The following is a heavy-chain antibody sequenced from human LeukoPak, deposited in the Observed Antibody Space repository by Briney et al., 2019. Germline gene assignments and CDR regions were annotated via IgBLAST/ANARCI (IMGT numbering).Heavy chain of an antibody. D-gene: IGHD4-17*01. CDR3: ARDLFSTVPGDQNFPGQYY. V-gene: IGHV3-21*01. CDR1: GFTLRSYA. CDR2: ISSSSSYI. Sequence: PGGSLRLSCAASGFTLRSYAFSWVRQAPGKGLEWVSSISSSSSYIYYADSVKGRFTISRDNAENSLYLQMNSLRAEDTAVYYCARDLFSTVPGDQNFPGQYYWGQGTLVTVSS. J-gene: IGHJ4*02.